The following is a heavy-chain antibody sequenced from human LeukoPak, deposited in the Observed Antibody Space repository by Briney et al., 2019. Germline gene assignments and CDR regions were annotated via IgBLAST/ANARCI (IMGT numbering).Heavy chain of an antibody. D-gene: IGHD3-22*01. CDR1: GGSISSGDYY. V-gene: IGHV4-30-4*01. J-gene: IGHJ4*02. CDR3: ARDSGGYYGEFDY. CDR2: IYYSGST. Sequence: SQTLSLTCTVSGGSISSGDYYWSWIRQPPGKGLDWIGYIYYSGSTYYNPSLKSRVTISVDTSKNQFSLKLSSVTAADTAVYYCARDSGGYYGEFDYWGQGTLVTVSS.